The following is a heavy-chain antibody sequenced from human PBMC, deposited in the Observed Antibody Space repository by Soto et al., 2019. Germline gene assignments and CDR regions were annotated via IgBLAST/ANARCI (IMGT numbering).Heavy chain of an antibody. J-gene: IGHJ4*02. D-gene: IGHD4-17*01. CDR2: INHSGST. CDR3: ARGEDGDYVGAIGY. Sequence: ASETLSLTCAVYGGSFSGYYWSWIRQPPGKGLEWIGEINHSGSTNYNPSLKSRVTISVDTSKNQFSLKLSSVTAADTAVYYCARGEDGDYVGAIGYWGQGTLVTVSS. V-gene: IGHV4-34*01. CDR1: GGSFSGYY.